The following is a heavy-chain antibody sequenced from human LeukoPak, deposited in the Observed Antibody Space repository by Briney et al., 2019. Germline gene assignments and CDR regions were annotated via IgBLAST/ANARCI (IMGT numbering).Heavy chain of an antibody. V-gene: IGHV4-39*01. CDR2: IYYSGST. CDR3: ARGNKLKFDY. D-gene: IGHD1-1*01. J-gene: IGHJ4*02. CDR1: GGSISSSSYY. Sequence: PSETLSLTCTVSGGSISSSSYYWGWIRQPPGKGLEWIGSIYYSGSTYYNPSLKSRVTISVDTSKNQFSLKLSSVTAADTAVYYCARGNKLKFDYWAREPWSPSPQ.